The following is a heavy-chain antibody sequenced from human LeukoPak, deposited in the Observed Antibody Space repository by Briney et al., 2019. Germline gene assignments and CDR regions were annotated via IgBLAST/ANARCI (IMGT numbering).Heavy chain of an antibody. D-gene: IGHD3-9*01. CDR3: ARDSYILTDAFDI. Sequence: SETLSLTCTVSGASISSYYWSWIRQPPGKGLEWIGYLYYSGSTKYNPSLKSRVTISVDTSKNQFSLKLSSVTAADTAVYYCARDSYILTDAFDIWGQGTMVTVSS. CDR1: GASISSYY. J-gene: IGHJ3*02. CDR2: LYYSGST. V-gene: IGHV4-59*01.